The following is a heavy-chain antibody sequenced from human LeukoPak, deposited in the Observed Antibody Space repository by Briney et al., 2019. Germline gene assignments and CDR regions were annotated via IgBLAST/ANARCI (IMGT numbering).Heavy chain of an antibody. CDR2: IRHDGSSE. CDR1: GFTFSSYG. V-gene: IGHV3-30*02. J-gene: IGHJ6*04. CDR3: AKSRMTIMTHAGMVV. Sequence: PGGSLRLSCAASGFTFSSYGIHWVRQAPGKGLEWVAFIRHDGSSEYYTDSVKGRFTISRDNSKNTLYLQMNSLRAEDTAVYYCAKSRMTIMTHAGMVVWGKGTTVTISS. D-gene: IGHD4/OR15-4a*01.